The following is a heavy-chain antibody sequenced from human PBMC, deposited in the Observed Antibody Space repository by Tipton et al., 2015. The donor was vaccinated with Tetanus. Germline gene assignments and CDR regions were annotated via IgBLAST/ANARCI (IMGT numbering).Heavy chain of an antibody. CDR3: ARDQRIRFLEPTSFFFNYGMDV. V-gene: IGHV4-4*02. CDR1: GGSISSSNW. D-gene: IGHD3-3*01. CDR2: IYHRGST. J-gene: IGHJ6*02. Sequence: TLSLTCAVSGGSISSSNWWSWVRQPPGKGLEWIGEIYHRGSTNYNPPLKSRVTISVDKSKNQFSLKLSSVTAADTAVYYCARDQRIRFLEPTSFFFNYGMDVWGQGTSVTVSS.